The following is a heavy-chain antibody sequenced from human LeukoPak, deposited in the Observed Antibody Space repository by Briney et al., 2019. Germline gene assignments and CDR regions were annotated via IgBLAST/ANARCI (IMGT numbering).Heavy chain of an antibody. J-gene: IGHJ4*02. CDR1: GYTFTGYY. V-gene: IGHV1-2*02. Sequence: ASVKVSCKASGYTFTGYYMHWVRQAPGQGLEWMGWINPNSGGTNYAQKFQGRVTMTRDTSISTAYMELSRLRSDDTAVYYCARYYSSGWTYYFDYWGQGTLVTVSS. D-gene: IGHD6-19*01. CDR2: INPNSGGT. CDR3: ARYYSSGWTYYFDY.